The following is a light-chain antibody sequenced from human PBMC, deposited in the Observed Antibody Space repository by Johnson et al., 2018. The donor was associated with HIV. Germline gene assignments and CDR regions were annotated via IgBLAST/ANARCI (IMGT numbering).Light chain of an antibody. CDR1: SSNIGNNF. CDR2: EDN. Sequence: QSVLTQPPSVSAAPGQKVTISCSGSSSNIGNNFVSWYQQLPVTAPKLLIYEDNKRPSGIPDRFSGSKSGTSATLGITGLQTGDEADYYCGTWNLSLRTAFFGTVTKVTVL. CDR3: GTWNLSLRTAF. V-gene: IGLV1-51*02. J-gene: IGLJ1*01.